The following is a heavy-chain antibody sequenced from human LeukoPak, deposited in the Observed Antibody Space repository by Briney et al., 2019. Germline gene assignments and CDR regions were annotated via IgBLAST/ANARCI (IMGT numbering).Heavy chain of an antibody. CDR2: ISGSGGST. CDR1: GFTFSSYA. Sequence: GGSLRLSCAASGFTFSSYAMSWVRQAPGKGLEWVSGISGSGGSTSFTDSVKGRFTISRDNSKNTLYLQMNSLRAEDTAVYYCAKIPQRTENDYWGQGTLVTVSS. J-gene: IGHJ4*02. CDR3: AKIPQRTENDY. D-gene: IGHD1-14*01. V-gene: IGHV3-23*01.